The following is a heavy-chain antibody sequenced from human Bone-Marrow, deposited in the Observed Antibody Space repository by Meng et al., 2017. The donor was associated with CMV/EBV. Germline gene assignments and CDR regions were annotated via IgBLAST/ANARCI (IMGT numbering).Heavy chain of an antibody. CDR2: IYYSGST. J-gene: IGHJ5*02. V-gene: IGHV4-59*01. D-gene: IGHD2-15*01. CDR1: GGSISSYY. Sequence: SETLFLTCTVSGGSISSYYWSWIRQPPGKGPEWIGYIYYSGSTNYNPSLKSRVTISVDTSKNQFSLKLRSVTAADTAVYYCARLGRHCSGGSCYFGWFDPWGQGTLVTVSS. CDR3: ARLGRHCSGGSCYFGWFDP.